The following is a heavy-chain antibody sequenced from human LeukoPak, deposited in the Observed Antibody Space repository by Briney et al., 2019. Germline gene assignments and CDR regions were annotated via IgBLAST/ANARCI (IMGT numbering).Heavy chain of an antibody. J-gene: IGHJ4*02. Sequence: GESLKISCKGPGFSFSSYWIGWVRQMPGKGLEWMGIIYPGDSDTRYSPSFQGQVTISADKSISTAYLQWSSLKASDTAMYYCARHSVYDSLEYWGQGTLVTVSS. CDR2: IYPGDSDT. CDR1: GFSFSSYW. CDR3: ARHSVYDSLEY. V-gene: IGHV5-51*01. D-gene: IGHD2/OR15-2a*01.